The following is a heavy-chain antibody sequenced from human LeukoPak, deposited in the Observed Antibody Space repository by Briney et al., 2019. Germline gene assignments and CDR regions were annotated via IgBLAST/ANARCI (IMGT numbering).Heavy chain of an antibody. CDR2: IYHSGST. CDR3: ARALGDYVWGSSDY. V-gene: IGHV4-38-2*02. CDR1: GYSISSGYY. J-gene: IGHJ4*02. Sequence: SETLSLTCTVSGYSISSGYYWGWIRQPPGKGLEWIGSIYHSGSTYYNPSLKSRVTISVDTSKNQFSLKLSSVTAADTAVYYCARALGDYVWGSSDYWGQGTLVTVSS. D-gene: IGHD3-16*01.